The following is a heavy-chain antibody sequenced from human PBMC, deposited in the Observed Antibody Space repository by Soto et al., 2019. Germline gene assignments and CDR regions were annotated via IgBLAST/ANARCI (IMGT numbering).Heavy chain of an antibody. CDR3: AKVSSGYYYTPYYY. D-gene: IGHD3-22*01. CDR2: ISGSGGST. V-gene: IGHV3-23*01. J-gene: IGHJ4*02. CDR1: GFTFSSYA. Sequence: EVQLLESGGGLVQPGGSLRLSCATSGFTFSSYAMSWVRQAPGKGLEWVSAISGSGGSTYYADSVKGRFTISRDNSKNTLYLQMNSLRAEDTAVYYCAKVSSGYYYTPYYYWGQGTLVTVSS.